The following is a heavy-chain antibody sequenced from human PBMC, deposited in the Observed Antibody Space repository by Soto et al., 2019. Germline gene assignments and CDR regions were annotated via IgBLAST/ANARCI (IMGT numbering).Heavy chain of an antibody. CDR3: ERGYRWLDY. CDR2: IYYSGST. Sequence: KTSETLSLTCTVSGGSISSYYWSWIRQPPGKGLEWIGYIYYSGSTNYNPSLKSRVTISVDTSKNQFSLKLSSVTAADTAVYYCERGYRWLDYWGQGTLVTVSS. D-gene: IGHD5-12*01. V-gene: IGHV4-59*01. CDR1: GGSISSYY. J-gene: IGHJ4*02.